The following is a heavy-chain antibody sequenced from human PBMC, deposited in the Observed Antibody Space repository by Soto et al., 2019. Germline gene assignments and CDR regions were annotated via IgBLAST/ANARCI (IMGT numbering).Heavy chain of an antibody. CDR1: GFTVSSNY. CDR3: AKDLFTMTTGDAFDI. Sequence: GGSLRLSCAASGFTVSSNYMSWVRQAPGKGLEWVSAISGSGGSTYYADSVKGRFTISRDNSKNTLYLQMNSLRAEDTAVYYCAKDLFTMTTGDAFDIWGQGTMVTVSS. V-gene: IGHV3-23*01. D-gene: IGHD3-22*01. J-gene: IGHJ3*02. CDR2: ISGSGGST.